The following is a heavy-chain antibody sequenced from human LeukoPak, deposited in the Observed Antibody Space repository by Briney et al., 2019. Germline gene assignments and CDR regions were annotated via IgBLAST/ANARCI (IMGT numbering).Heavy chain of an antibody. CDR1: GYTFTSYY. V-gene: IGHV1-46*01. CDR2: INPSGGST. D-gene: IGHD3-22*01. J-gene: IGHJ4*02. Sequence: ASVKVSCKASGYTFTSYYMHWVRQAPGQGLEWMGIINPSGGSTSYAQKFQGRVTMTRDTSTSTVYMELSSLRAEDTAVYYCAKGKSSGPAGDYFDYWGQGTLVTVSS. CDR3: AKGKSSGPAGDYFDY.